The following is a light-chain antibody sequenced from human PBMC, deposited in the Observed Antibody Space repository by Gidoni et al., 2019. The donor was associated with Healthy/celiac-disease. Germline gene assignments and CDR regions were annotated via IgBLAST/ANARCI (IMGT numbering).Light chain of an antibody. J-gene: IGKJ1*01. Sequence: DLQMIQSPSTLSASVGDRVTITSRASQSISSWLAWYQQKPGKAPKLLIYKASSLESGVPSRFSGSGSGTELTLTISSLQPDDFATYYCQQYNSYSTWTYGQGNKVEIK. V-gene: IGKV1-5*03. CDR3: QQYNSYSTWT. CDR2: KAS. CDR1: QSISSW.